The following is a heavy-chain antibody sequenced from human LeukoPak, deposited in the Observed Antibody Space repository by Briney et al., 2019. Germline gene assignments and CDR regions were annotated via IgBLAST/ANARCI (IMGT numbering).Heavy chain of an antibody. Sequence: SETLSLTCTVSGGSISVYYWSWIRQPAGKGLEWIGRIYTSGSTNYDPSLKRRVTMSVDTSKNQFPLKLSSVTAADTAVYYCARTRGIAAPRNYYYYMDVWGKGTTVTVSS. D-gene: IGHD6-13*01. CDR3: ARTRGIAAPRNYYYYMDV. CDR2: IYTSGST. J-gene: IGHJ6*03. CDR1: GGSISVYY. V-gene: IGHV4-4*07.